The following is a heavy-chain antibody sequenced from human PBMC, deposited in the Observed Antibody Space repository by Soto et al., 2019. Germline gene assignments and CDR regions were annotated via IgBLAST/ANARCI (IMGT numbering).Heavy chain of an antibody. CDR1: GFTFGDYG. CDR3: TRDILDYGDPKRYFVL. D-gene: IGHD4-17*01. CDR2: IRSKSYGKTT. V-gene: IGHV3-49*03. J-gene: IGHJ2*01. Sequence: GGSLRLSCSTSGFTFGDYGMTWFRQAPGKGLEWVGLIRSKSYGKTTEYAASATDRFTISRDDSKRIAYLQMNSLKADDTAVYYCTRDILDYGDPKRYFVLWGRGPLLNVFS.